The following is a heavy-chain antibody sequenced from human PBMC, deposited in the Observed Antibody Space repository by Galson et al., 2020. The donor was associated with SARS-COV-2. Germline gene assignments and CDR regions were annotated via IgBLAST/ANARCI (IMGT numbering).Heavy chain of an antibody. CDR3: ARGYYDSSGYYSVDDY. D-gene: IGHD3-22*01. V-gene: IGHV1-69*10. J-gene: IGHJ4*02. Sequence: SVKVSCKASGGTFSSYAISWVRQAPGQGLEWMGGLIPILGIANYAQKFQGRVTITADKSTSTAYMELSSLRSEDTAVYYCARGYYDSSGYYSVDDYWGQGTLVTVSS. CDR2: LIPILGIA. CDR1: GGTFSSYA.